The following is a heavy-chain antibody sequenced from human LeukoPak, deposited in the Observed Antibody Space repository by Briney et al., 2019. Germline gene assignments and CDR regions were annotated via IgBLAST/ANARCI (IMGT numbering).Heavy chain of an antibody. Sequence: SETLSLTCAVYGGSFSGYYWSWIRQPPGKGLEYIGYVYYSGYTNYNPSLKSRVTMSMDTSKNQFSLKLSSVTAADTAVYYCARGRFATLPGDWGQGTLVTVSS. CDR3: ARGRFATLPGD. J-gene: IGHJ4*02. V-gene: IGHV4-59*01. D-gene: IGHD2-15*01. CDR1: GGSFSGYY. CDR2: VYYSGYT.